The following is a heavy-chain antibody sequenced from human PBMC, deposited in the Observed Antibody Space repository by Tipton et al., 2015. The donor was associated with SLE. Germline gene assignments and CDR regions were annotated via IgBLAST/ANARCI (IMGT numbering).Heavy chain of an antibody. CDR3: AGRKIFHGLGSPGL. CDR2: ITPIFGTT. CDR1: GGTFNSYI. V-gene: IGHV1-69*06. D-gene: IGHD3-10*01. J-gene: IGHJ4*02. Sequence: QLVQSGAEVKKPGSSVKVSCKTSGGTFNSYIITWVRQASGQGLEWMGGITPIFGTTNHAQEFQGRVTITADKSTNTVYMELSSLRSEDTAVYYCAGRKIFHGLGSPGLWGQGTLISVSS.